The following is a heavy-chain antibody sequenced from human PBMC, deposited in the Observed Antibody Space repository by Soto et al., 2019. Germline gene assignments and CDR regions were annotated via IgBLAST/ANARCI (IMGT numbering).Heavy chain of an antibody. Sequence: GGSLRLSCAASGFTFSSYSMNWVRQAPGKGLEWVSYISSSSTIYYADSVKGRFTIPSDKAKNLLYMQMNSLRAEDTAVYYCARDWSYDILTGYYRNYYMDVWGKGTTVTVSS. CDR3: ARDWSYDILTGYYRNYYMDV. J-gene: IGHJ6*03. CDR1: GFTFSSYS. CDR2: ISSSSTI. D-gene: IGHD3-9*01. V-gene: IGHV3-48*01.